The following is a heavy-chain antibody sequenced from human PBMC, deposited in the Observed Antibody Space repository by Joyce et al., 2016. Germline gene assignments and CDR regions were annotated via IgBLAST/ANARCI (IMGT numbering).Heavy chain of an antibody. J-gene: IGHJ4*02. CDR2: ISPVLNIA. V-gene: IGHV1-69*04. CDR1: GGALNGYA. D-gene: IGHD4-17*01. Sequence: QVQLVQSGTEVKKPGSSVKVSCKASGGALNGYAINWVRQAPGQGVGLMGGISPVLNIAKYAQKFHGRVSGTADESTSTAYMDLSGLRSDDTAFYYCAACPRGGDSVSDYFFDSWGQGTLVTVSS. CDR3: AACPRGGDSVSDYFFDS.